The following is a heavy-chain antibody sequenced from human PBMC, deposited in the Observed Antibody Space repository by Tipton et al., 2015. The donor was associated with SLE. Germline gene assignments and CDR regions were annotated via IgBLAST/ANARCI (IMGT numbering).Heavy chain of an antibody. J-gene: IGHJ5*02. CDR3: ARDHGSGSYYNPHWFDP. V-gene: IGHV4-39*07. D-gene: IGHD3-10*01. Sequence: TLSLTCTVSGGSISSNSYYWGWIRQPPGKGLEWIGEINHSGSTYYNPSLKSRVTISIDTSKNQFSLKLSSVTAADTAVYYCARDHGSGSYYNPHWFDPWGQGTLVTVLS. CDR1: GGSISSNSYY. CDR2: INHSGST.